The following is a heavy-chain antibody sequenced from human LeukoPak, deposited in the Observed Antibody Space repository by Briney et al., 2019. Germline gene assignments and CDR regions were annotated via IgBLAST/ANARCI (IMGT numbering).Heavy chain of an antibody. CDR1: GFTFSSYA. J-gene: IGHJ4*02. CDR2: ISGSGGST. V-gene: IGHV3-23*01. Sequence: GGSLRLSCAASGFTFSSYAMSWVRQAPGKGLEWVSAISGSGGSTYYADSVKGRFTISRDNTKNTLYLQMNSLRAEDTAVYYCAKGPYYYGSGSYTDYWGQGTLVTVSS. CDR3: AKGPYYYGSGSYTDY. D-gene: IGHD3-10*01.